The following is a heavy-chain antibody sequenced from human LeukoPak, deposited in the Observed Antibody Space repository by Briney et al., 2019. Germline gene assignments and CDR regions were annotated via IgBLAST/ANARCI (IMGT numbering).Heavy chain of an antibody. Sequence: ASVKVSCKASGYTFTSYYMHWVRQAPGQGLEWMGIINPSGGSTSYAQKFQGRVTMTTDTSTSTAYMELRSLRSDDTAVYYCARGIIYGDYEVDYWGQGTLVTVSS. V-gene: IGHV1-46*01. CDR2: INPSGGST. J-gene: IGHJ4*02. D-gene: IGHD4-17*01. CDR1: GYTFTSYY. CDR3: ARGIIYGDYEVDY.